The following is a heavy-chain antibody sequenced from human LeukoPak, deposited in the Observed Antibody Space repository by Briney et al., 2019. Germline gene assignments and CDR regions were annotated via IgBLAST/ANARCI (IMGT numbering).Heavy chain of an antibody. Sequence: SVKVSCKASGGTFSSYAISWVRQAPGQGLEWMGRIIPILGIANYAQKFQGRVTITADKSTSTAYMELSSLRSEDTAVYYCARGRIAAAVIKGMDVWGQGTTVTVSS. CDR1: GGTFSSYA. V-gene: IGHV1-69*04. D-gene: IGHD6-13*01. CDR2: IIPILGIA. J-gene: IGHJ6*02. CDR3: ARGRIAAAVIKGMDV.